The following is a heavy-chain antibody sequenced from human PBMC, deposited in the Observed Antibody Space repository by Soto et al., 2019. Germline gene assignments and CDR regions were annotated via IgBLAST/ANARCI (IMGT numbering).Heavy chain of an antibody. Sequence: GGSLRLSCAASGFTFSSYEMNWVRQAPGKGLEWVSYISSSGSTIYYADSVKGRFTISRDNAKNSLYLQMNSLRAEDTAVYYCARDGRGYAYYYDSSGCSSRDAFDIWGQGTMVTVSS. V-gene: IGHV3-48*03. CDR1: GFTFSSYE. CDR3: ARDGRGYAYYYDSSGCSSRDAFDI. D-gene: IGHD3-22*01. J-gene: IGHJ3*02. CDR2: ISSSGSTI.